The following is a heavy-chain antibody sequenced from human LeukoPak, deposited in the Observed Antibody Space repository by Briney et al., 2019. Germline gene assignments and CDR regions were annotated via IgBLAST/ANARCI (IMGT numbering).Heavy chain of an antibody. D-gene: IGHD1-26*01. CDR2: INWNGGST. CDR3: ARGGYSGSYFAY. J-gene: IGHJ4*02. Sequence: PGGSLRLSCAASGFTFSSYAMSWVRQAPGQGLEWVSGINWNGGSTGYADSVKGRLTISRDNAKNSLYVQMNSLRAEDTALYYCARGGYSGSYFAYWGQGTLVAVSS. CDR1: GFTFSSYA. V-gene: IGHV3-20*04.